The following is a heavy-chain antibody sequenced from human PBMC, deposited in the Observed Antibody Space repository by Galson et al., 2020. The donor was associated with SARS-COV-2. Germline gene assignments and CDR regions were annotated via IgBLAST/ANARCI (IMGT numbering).Heavy chain of an antibody. V-gene: IGHV1-2*02. J-gene: IGHJ4*02. CDR3: ARNGGGLGY. CDR2: INTKSGDT. CDR1: GYTFIDNS. Sequence: ASVKVSCKASGYTFIDNSLVWVRQATGQGLDWMGWINTKSGDTNYAQTFQGRVTLTRDTSIGTAYMELSGLTSDDTAVYYCARNGGGLGYWGQGTLVTVSS.